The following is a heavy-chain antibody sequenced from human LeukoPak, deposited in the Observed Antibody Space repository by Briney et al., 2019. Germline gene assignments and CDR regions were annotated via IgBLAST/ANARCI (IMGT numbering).Heavy chain of an antibody. Sequence: GGSLRLSCAASGFAFDDYAMHWVRQAPGKGLEWVSGISWNSGSIGYADSVKGRFTISRDNAKNSLYLQMNSLRAEDTALYYCVQYGYYFDYWGQGTLVTVSS. V-gene: IGHV3-9*01. J-gene: IGHJ4*02. D-gene: IGHD4-17*01. CDR2: ISWNSGSI. CDR3: VQYGYYFDY. CDR1: GFAFDDYA.